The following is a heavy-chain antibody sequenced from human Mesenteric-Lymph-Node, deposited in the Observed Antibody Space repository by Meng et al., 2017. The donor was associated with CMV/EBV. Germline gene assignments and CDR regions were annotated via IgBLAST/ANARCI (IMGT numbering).Heavy chain of an antibody. CDR1: GFTFSSYA. D-gene: IGHD1-26*01. CDR2: IFSSGAT. J-gene: IGHJ4*03. Sequence: GESLKISCAASGFTFSSYAMSWVRQAPGKGLEWVSVIFSSGATYYAGSVKGRFTISRDSSKNTLYLQMNSLRAEDTAVYYCARDGIVAHSLGDWGQGTLVTVSS. CDR3: ARDGIVAHSLGD. V-gene: IGHV3-53*01.